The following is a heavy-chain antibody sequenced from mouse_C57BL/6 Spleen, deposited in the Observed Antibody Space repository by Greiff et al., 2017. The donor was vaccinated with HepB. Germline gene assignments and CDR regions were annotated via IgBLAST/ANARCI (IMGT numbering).Heavy chain of an antibody. CDR2: IYPGDGDT. Sequence: QVQLQQSGPELVKPGASVKISCKASGYAFSSSWMNWVKQRPGKGLEWIGRIYPGDGDTNYNGKFKGKATLTADKSSSTAYMQLSSLTSEDSAVYFCARSAIYYDYDGAWFAYWGQGTLVTVSA. V-gene: IGHV1-82*01. D-gene: IGHD2-4*01. CDR3: ARSAIYYDYDGAWFAY. CDR1: GYAFSSSW. J-gene: IGHJ3*01.